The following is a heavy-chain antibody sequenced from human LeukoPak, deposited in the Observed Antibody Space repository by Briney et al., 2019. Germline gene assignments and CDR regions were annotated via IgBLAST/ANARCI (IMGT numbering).Heavy chain of an antibody. D-gene: IGHD6-19*01. CDR2: IYYSGST. Sequence: SETLSLTCTVSGGSISSYYWSWIRQPPGKGLEWIGYIYYSGSTNYNPSLKSRVTISVDTSKNQFSLKLSSVTAADTAVYYCASRAVAGTPFDYYYGMDVWGQGTTVTVSS. V-gene: IGHV4-59*08. CDR1: GGSISSYY. CDR3: ASRAVAGTPFDYYYGMDV. J-gene: IGHJ6*02.